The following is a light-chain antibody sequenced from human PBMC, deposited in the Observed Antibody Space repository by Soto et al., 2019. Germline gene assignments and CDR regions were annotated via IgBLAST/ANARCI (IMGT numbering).Light chain of an antibody. CDR3: QQYGSSPYT. V-gene: IGKV3-20*01. CDR1: ERVDSTY. Sequence: EIVLTQSPGTLSMSPGDRATVSCRASERVDSTYLAWYQQKPGQAPRLVIYGVSKRATGIPDRFSGSGSGTDFSLTISRLEPEDFAVYYCQQYGSSPYTFGQGTKVDIK. J-gene: IGKJ2*01. CDR2: GVS.